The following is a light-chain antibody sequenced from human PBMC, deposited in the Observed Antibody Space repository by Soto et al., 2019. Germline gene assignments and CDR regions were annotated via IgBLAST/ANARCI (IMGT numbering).Light chain of an antibody. Sequence: EIVMTPSPATLSVSPSGIANLSCRASQSISDTLAGYQQKPGQAPRLLIHGASTRAPGFPARFSGSGSGTDFTLTISSLQSEDCAVYFCQKYDNWPINFGQGTRLEIK. V-gene: IGKV3-15*01. J-gene: IGKJ5*01. CDR2: GAS. CDR1: QSISDT. CDR3: QKYDNWPIN.